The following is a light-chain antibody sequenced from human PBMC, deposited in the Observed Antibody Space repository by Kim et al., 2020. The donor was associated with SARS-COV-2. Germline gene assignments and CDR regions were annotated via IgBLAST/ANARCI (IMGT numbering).Light chain of an antibody. CDR2: LNSDGSH. CDR3: QTWGTGIHWV. J-gene: IGLJ3*02. V-gene: IGLV4-69*01. CDR1: RGHSSYA. Sequence: VKRTCTLRRGHSSYAIAWRQQQPEKGPRYLMKLNSDGSHSKGDGIPDRFSGSSSGAERYLTISSLQSEDEADYYCQTWGTGIHWVFGGGTKVTVL.